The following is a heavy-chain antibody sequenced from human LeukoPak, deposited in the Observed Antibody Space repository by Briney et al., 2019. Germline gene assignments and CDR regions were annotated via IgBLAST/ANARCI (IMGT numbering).Heavy chain of an antibody. J-gene: IGHJ6*02. Sequence: GKSLKISCKGSGYSFRNYWIAWVRQMPGKGLEWMGIIYPSDSDTRYSPSFEGQVTISADKSISTAYLQWTSLKASDTAMYYCARHPGSGMDVWGQGTTVTVSS. V-gene: IGHV5-51*01. CDR2: IYPSDSDT. CDR3: ARHPGSGMDV. CDR1: GYSFRNYW.